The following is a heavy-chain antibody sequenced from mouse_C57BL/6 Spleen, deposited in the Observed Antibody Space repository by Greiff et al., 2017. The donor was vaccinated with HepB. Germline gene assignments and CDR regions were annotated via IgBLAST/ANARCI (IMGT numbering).Heavy chain of an antibody. J-gene: IGHJ1*03. CDR2: IYPGDGDT. V-gene: IGHV1-80*01. D-gene: IGHD1-1*01. Sequence: LVESGASVKISCKASGYAFSSYWMNWVKQRPGKGLEWIGQIYPGDGDTNYNGKFKGKATLTADKSSSTAYMQLSSLTSEDSAVYFCARYGSRDWYFDVWGTGTTVTVSS. CDR1: GYAFSSYW. CDR3: ARYGSRDWYFDV.